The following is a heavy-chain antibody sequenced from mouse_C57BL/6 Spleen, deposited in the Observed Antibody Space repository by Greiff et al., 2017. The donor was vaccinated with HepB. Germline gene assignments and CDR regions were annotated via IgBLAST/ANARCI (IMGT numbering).Heavy chain of an antibody. J-gene: IGHJ2*01. Sequence: VQLQQSGPGMVKPSQSLSLTCTVTGYSITSGYDWHWIRHFPGNKLEWMGYISYSGSTNYNPSLKSRISITHDTSKNHFFLKLNSVTTEDTATYYCARDSNYGYFDYWGQGTTLTVSS. CDR1: GYSITSGYD. D-gene: IGHD2-5*01. V-gene: IGHV3-1*01. CDR2: ISYSGST. CDR3: ARDSNYGYFDY.